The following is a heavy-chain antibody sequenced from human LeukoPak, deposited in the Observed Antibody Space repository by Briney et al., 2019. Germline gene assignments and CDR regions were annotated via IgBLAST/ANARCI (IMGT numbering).Heavy chain of an antibody. J-gene: IGHJ4*02. CDR1: GGSISSSSYY. Sequence: PSETLSLTCTVSGGSISSSSYYWGWIRQPPGKGLEWIGSIYYSGSTYYNPSLKSRVTISVDTSKNQFSLKLSSVTAADTAVYYCARIAAQGYPTRQYYFDYWGQGTLVTVSS. V-gene: IGHV4-39*07. D-gene: IGHD6-6*01. CDR3: ARIAAQGYPTRQYYFDY. CDR2: IYYSGST.